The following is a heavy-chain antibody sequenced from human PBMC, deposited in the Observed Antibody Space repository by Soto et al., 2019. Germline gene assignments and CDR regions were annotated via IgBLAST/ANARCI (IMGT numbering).Heavy chain of an antibody. D-gene: IGHD3-3*01. V-gene: IGHV1-69*01. CDR1: RVAFSKFI. Sequence: QAQLEQSGGEVKKPGSSVKVSCKASRVAFSKFIVTWVRQAPGLGLEWVGVIIPIFGTANYAQKFQGRVTISADESTSTSYMEVNNLRSEDTAVYYSAKVRYWSPMGYYYGMDVLGQGTTVTVS. CDR2: IIPIFGTA. J-gene: IGHJ6*02. CDR3: AKVRYWSPMGYYYGMDV.